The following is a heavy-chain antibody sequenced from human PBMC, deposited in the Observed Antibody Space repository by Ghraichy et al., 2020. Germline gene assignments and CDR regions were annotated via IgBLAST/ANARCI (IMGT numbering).Heavy chain of an antibody. J-gene: IGHJ3*02. V-gene: IGHV4-34*01. CDR1: GGSFSGYY. CDR3: AREDAFDI. Sequence: SETLSLTCAVYGGSFSGYYWSWIRQPPGKGLEWIGEINHSGSTNYNPSLKSRVTISVDTSKNQFSLKLSSVTAADTAVYYCAREDAFDIWGQGTMVTVSS. CDR2: INHSGST.